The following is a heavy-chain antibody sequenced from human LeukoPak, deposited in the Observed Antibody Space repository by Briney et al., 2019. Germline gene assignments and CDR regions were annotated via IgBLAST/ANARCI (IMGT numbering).Heavy chain of an antibody. V-gene: IGHV1-18*01. CDR2: ISAYNGNT. CDR1: GYTFTSYG. Sequence: ASVKVSCKASGYTFTSYGISWVRQAPGQGLEWMGWISAYNGNTNYAQKFQGRVTITADESTSTAYMELSSLRSEDTAVYYCAGNLAAQIPYYYYYMDVWGKGTTVTVSS. CDR3: AGNLAAQIPYYYYYMDV. J-gene: IGHJ6*03. D-gene: IGHD6-6*01.